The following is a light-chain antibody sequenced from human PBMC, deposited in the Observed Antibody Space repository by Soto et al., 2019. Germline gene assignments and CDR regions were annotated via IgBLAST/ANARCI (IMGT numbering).Light chain of an antibody. J-gene: IGLJ2*01. CDR1: SSNIGAHYD. CDR2: GDT. V-gene: IGLV1-40*01. CDR3: QSYDSSLSGSV. Sequence: QPVLTQPPSVSGAPGQKVTISCTGSSSNIGAHYDVHWYQQFPGTAPKLLMYGDTNRPSGVPDRFSGSKSGTSASLAITGLQAEDEADYYCQSYDSSLSGSVFGGGTQLTVL.